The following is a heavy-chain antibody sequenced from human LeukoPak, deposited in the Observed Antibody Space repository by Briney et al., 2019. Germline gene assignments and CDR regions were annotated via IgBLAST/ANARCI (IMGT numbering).Heavy chain of an antibody. J-gene: IGHJ5*02. Sequence: ASVKVSCKASGYTFTGYYMHWVRQAPGQGLEWMGWINPNSGGTNYAQKFQGRVTMTRDTSISTAYMELSRLRSDDTAVYYCARDLGDEMATMESWFDPWGQGTLVTVSS. V-gene: IGHV1-2*02. CDR3: ARDLGDEMATMESWFDP. CDR2: INPNSGGT. CDR1: GYTFTGYY. D-gene: IGHD5-24*01.